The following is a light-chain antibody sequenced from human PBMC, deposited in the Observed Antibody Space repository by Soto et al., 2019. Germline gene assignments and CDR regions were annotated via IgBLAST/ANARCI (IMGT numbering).Light chain of an antibody. Sequence: QSVLTQPPSVSGAPGQRVNLSCTGSSSNIGSGYHVHWYQHLPGTAHKLHISDNTNRPSGVPDPFSGSKSGTSASLAITGLQAEDEADSYCQSYDSGTRDYVFGTGTKLTVL. CDR1: SSNIGSGYH. CDR2: DNT. J-gene: IGLJ1*01. CDR3: QSYDSGTRDYV. V-gene: IGLV1-40*01.